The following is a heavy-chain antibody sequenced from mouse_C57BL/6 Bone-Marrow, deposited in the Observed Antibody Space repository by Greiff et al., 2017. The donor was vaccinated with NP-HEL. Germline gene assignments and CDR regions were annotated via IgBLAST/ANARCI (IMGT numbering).Heavy chain of an antibody. CDR1: GFTFSSYA. D-gene: IGHD3-1*01. CDR3: ARDGATKGYAMDY. CDR2: ISDGGSYT. J-gene: IGHJ4*01. V-gene: IGHV5-4*01. Sequence: DVMLVESGGGLVKPGGSLKLSCAASGFTFSSYAMSWVRQTPEKRLEWVATISDGGSYTYYPDNVKGRFSISRDNAKNNLYLQMSHLKSEDTAMYYCARDGATKGYAMDYWGQGTSVTVSS.